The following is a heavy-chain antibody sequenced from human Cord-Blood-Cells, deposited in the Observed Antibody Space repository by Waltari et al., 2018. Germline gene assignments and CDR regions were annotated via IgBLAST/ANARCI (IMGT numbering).Heavy chain of an antibody. CDR3: ASSSSSWYAALNSWCDP. J-gene: IGHJ5*02. CDR1: GGSISSSSYY. CDR2: IYSSGST. V-gene: IGHV4-39*01. D-gene: IGHD6-13*01. Sequence: QLQLQESGPGLVKPSETLSLTCTVSGGSISSSSYYWGWIRQPQGKGLEWIGSIYSSGSTYYNPSLKSRVTISVDTSKNQFSLKLSSVTAADTAVYYCASSSSSWYAALNSWCDPWGQGTLVTVSS.